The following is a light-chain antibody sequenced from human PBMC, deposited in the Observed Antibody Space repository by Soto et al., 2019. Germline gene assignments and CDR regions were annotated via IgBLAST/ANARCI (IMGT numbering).Light chain of an antibody. J-gene: IGLJ3*02. CDR3: ISYTSSSTWV. CDR1: SSDVGGYNY. Sequence: QSALTQPASVSGSPGQSITISCTATSSDVGGYNYVSWYQQHPGKAPKLMIYDVSNRPSGVSNRFSGSKSGSTASLTISGLQAEDEADYYCISYTSSSTWVFGGGTKVTVL. V-gene: IGLV2-14*01. CDR2: DVS.